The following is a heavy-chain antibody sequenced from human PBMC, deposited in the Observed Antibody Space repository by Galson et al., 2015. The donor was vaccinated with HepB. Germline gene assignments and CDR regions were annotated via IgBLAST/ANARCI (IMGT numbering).Heavy chain of an antibody. D-gene: IGHD2-15*01. CDR1: GYTFTSYY. CDR3: ARDTSYCSGGSCYWYAFDI. Sequence: SVKVSCKASGYTFTSYYMHWVRQAPGQGLEWMGIINPSGGSTSYAQKFQGRVTMTRDTSTSTVYMELSSLRSEDTAVYYCARDTSYCSGGSCYWYAFDIWGQGTMVTVSS. V-gene: IGHV1-46*01. CDR2: INPSGGST. J-gene: IGHJ3*02.